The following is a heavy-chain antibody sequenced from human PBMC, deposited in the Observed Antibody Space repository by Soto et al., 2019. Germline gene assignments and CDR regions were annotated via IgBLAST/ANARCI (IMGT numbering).Heavy chain of an antibody. CDR3: ARDAANYGSGSNAFDI. Sequence: EVPLVESGGGLIQPGGSLRLSCAASGFTVSDNYMSWVRQAPGKGLEWVSVIYSGGSTYYADSVKGRFTISRDNSKNTVYLQMNSRRAEDPAVYYCARDAANYGSGSNAFDIWGQGTMVTVSS. J-gene: IGHJ3*02. CDR1: GFTVSDNY. D-gene: IGHD3-10*01. V-gene: IGHV3-53*01. CDR2: IYSGGST.